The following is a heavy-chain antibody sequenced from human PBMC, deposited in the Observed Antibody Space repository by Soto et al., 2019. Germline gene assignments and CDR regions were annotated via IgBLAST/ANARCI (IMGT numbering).Heavy chain of an antibody. J-gene: IGHJ4*02. V-gene: IGHV4-39*01. CDR2: IFYSGNT. CDR3: ARHTDTSSWYLLPDY. CDR1: AGSISSSSYY. D-gene: IGHD6-13*01. Sequence: QLQLQESGPGLVKPSETLSLTCTVSAGSISSSSYYWGWIRQPPGKGLEWIGSIFYSGNTYYNPSLKSRVTISVDMSTNQFCMKLGSVTAADTAVYYCARHTDTSSWYLLPDYWGQGTLVTVSS.